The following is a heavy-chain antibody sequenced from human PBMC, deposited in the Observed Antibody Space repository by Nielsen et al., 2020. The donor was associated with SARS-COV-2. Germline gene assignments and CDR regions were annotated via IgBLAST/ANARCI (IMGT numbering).Heavy chain of an antibody. V-gene: IGHV3-11*05. CDR2: ISNTGYT. CDR3: AREGRKLPLDY. D-gene: IGHD5-24*01. CDR1: GFSFSDYY. Sequence: LSLTCAASGFSFSDYYMSWIRQAPGKGLEWVSYISNTGYTNYADSVRGRFTISRDNAKNSVYLQMNSLRAEDTAVYYCAREGRKLPLDYWGQGTLVTVSS. J-gene: IGHJ4*02.